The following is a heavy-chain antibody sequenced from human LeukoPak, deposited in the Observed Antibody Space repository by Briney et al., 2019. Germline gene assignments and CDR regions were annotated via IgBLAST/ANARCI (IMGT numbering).Heavy chain of an antibody. CDR1: GGSISSYY. J-gene: IGHJ4*02. CDR3: ARNGERSWFGELSTFDY. D-gene: IGHD3-10*01. CDR2: IYYSGST. V-gene: IGHV4-59*08. Sequence: PSETLSLTCTVSGGSISSYYWSWIRQPPGKGLEWIGYIYYSGSTNYNPSLKSRVTISVDTSKNQFSLKLSSVTAADTAVYYCARNGERSWFGELSTFDYWGQGTLVTVSS.